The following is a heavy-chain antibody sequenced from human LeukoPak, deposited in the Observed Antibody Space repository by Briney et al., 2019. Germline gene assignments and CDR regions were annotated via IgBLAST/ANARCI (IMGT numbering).Heavy chain of an antibody. Sequence: EAGGSLRLSCAASGFTLSSYAMSWVRQAPGKGQEWVAHINPDGRDTYYVDSVKGRFTISRDNAQNSMYLQMHSLRVEDTAVYYCTSWGDTTAEYFQRWGQGTLVTVSS. CDR2: INPDGRDT. V-gene: IGHV3-7*01. CDR3: TSWGDTTAEYFQR. D-gene: IGHD2-21*02. J-gene: IGHJ1*01. CDR1: GFTLSSYA.